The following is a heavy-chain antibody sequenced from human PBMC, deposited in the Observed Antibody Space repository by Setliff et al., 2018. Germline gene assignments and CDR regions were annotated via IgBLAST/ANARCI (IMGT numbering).Heavy chain of an antibody. D-gene: IGHD3-22*01. CDR3: ARLDDSSGYYSLDGDFQH. V-gene: IGHV1-3*01. Sequence: ASVKVSCKASGGTFSSYAISWVRQAPGQRLEWMGWINADNGNTEYSQKFQGRVTISEDTSANTAYMELSSLRSEDTAVYYCARLDDSSGYYSLDGDFQHWGQGTLVTVSS. J-gene: IGHJ1*01. CDR1: GGTFSSYA. CDR2: INADNGNT.